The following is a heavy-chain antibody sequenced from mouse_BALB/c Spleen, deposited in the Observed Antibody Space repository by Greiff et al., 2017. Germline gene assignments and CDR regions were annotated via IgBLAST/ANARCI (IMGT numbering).Heavy chain of an antibody. V-gene: IGHV1S81*02. J-gene: IGHJ4*01. Sequence: QVQLQQSGAELVKPGASVKLSCKASGYTFTSYYMYWVKQRPGQGLEWIGEINPSNGGTNFNEKFKSKATLTVDKSSSTAYMQLSSLTSEDSAVYYCTRWNGNYPYAMDYWGQGTSVTVSS. CDR3: TRWNGNYPYAMDY. CDR2: INPSNGGT. D-gene: IGHD2-1*01. CDR1: GYTFTSYY.